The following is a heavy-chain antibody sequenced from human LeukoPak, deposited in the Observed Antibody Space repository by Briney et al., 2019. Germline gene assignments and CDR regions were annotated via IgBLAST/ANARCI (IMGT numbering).Heavy chain of an antibody. J-gene: IGHJ3*02. D-gene: IGHD3-22*01. CDR3: ARDRRTYYYDSKGFDI. Sequence: GGSLRLSCAASGFTFSDYYMSWIRQAPGKGLEWVSYISSSGSTIYYADSVKGRFTISRDNAKNSLYLQMNSQRAEDTAVYYCARDRRTYYYDSKGFDIWGQGTMVTVSS. CDR2: ISSSGSTI. V-gene: IGHV3-11*01. CDR1: GFTFSDYY.